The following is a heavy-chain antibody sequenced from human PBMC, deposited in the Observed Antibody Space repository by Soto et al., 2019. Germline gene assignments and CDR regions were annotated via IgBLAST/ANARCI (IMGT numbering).Heavy chain of an antibody. CDR2: ISGSGGST. V-gene: IGHV3-23*01. J-gene: IGHJ6*02. Sequence: PGGSLRLSCAASGFTFSSYAMSWVRQAPGKGLEWVSAISGSGGSTYYADSVKGRFTISRDNSKNTLYLQMNSLRAEDTAVYYCAKGGRKWFWSGHEAYYYYGMDVWGQGTTVTVSS. CDR1: GFTFSSYA. D-gene: IGHD3-3*01. CDR3: AKGGRKWFWSGHEAYYYYGMDV.